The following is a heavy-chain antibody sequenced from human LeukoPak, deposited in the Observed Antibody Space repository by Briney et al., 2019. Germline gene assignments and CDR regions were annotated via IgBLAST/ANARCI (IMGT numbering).Heavy chain of an antibody. CDR1: GFTFRSRS. J-gene: IGHJ4*02. D-gene: IGHD2-2*01. Sequence: PGGSLRLSCVASGFTFRSRSLNWVRQAPGKGLEWVSLFSGSGDTTYYTDSVKGRFTISRDNSKNTLYLQMNSLRAEDTAVYYCARDRRVGCSFTTCYLFDYWGQGTLVTVSS. V-gene: IGHV3-23*01. CDR2: FSGSGDTT. CDR3: ARDRRVGCSFTTCYLFDY.